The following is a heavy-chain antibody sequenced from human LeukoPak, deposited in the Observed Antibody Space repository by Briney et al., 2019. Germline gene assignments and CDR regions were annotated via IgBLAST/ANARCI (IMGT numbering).Heavy chain of an antibody. CDR1: GGTFTSYA. D-gene: IGHD3-10*01. J-gene: IGHJ4*02. CDR3: ARYYYGSGSSPWY. Sequence: ASVKVSCKASGGTFTSYAISWVRQAPGQGLEWMGRIIPIFGTANYAQKFQGRVTITTDESTSTAYMELSSLRSEDTAVYYCARYYYGSGSSPWYWGQGTLVTVSS. V-gene: IGHV1-69*05. CDR2: IIPIFGTA.